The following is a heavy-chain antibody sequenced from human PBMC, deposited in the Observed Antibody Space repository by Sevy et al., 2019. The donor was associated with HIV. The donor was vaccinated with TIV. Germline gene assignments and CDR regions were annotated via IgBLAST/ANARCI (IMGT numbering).Heavy chain of an antibody. Sequence: GGSLRLSCAASGFTFSSYAMRWVRQAPGKGLKWVSSITGSGDTTYYADSVKGRFTTSTDNSKNMLYWQVNSLRGEDTAVYYCAKVTIGATGGWYFDLWGRGTLVTVSS. CDR3: AKVTIGATGGWYFDL. CDR1: GFTFSSYA. D-gene: IGHD1-26*01. CDR2: ITGSGDTT. V-gene: IGHV3-23*01. J-gene: IGHJ2*01.